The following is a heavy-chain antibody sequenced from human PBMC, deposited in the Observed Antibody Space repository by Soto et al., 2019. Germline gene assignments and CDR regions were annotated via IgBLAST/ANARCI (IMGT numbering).Heavy chain of an antibody. V-gene: IGHV4-39*01. J-gene: IGHJ5*02. CDR2: IYYSGST. D-gene: IGHD1-26*01. CDR3: GGHGPPRGRYSGSYFGWFDP. Sequence: QLQLQESGPGLVKPSETLSLTCTVSGGSISSSSYYWGWIRQPPGKGLEWIGSIYYSGSTYYNPSLKSRVSISVDRPKNQFSLKLSSVTAADTAGYYCGGHGPPRGRYSGSYFGWFDPWGQGTLVTVSS. CDR1: GGSISSSSYY.